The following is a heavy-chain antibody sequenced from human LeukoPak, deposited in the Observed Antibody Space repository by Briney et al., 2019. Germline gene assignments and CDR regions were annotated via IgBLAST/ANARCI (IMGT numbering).Heavy chain of an antibody. CDR2: IWSDGSNK. Sequence: PGGSLRLSCAASGFTFSYSGMHWVRQAPGKGLEWVAGIWSDGSNKYYADSVKGRFTISRDNSKNTLYLQMNSLRAEDTAVYYCARGTRQLVRLGFDYWGQGTLVTVSS. CDR3: ARGTRQLVRLGFDY. CDR1: GFTFSYSG. V-gene: IGHV3-33*01. D-gene: IGHD6-13*01. J-gene: IGHJ4*02.